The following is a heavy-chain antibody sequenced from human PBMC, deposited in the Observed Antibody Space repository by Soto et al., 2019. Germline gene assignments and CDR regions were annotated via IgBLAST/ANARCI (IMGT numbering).Heavy chain of an antibody. D-gene: IGHD6-19*01. J-gene: IGHJ4*02. CDR1: GGTFSSYA. CDR3: ARDHIAVAGLDY. Sequence: ASVKVSCKASGGTFSSYAISWVRQAPGQGLEWMGGIIPIFGTANYAQKFQGRVTITADESMSTAYMQMSSLRSEDTAVYYCARDHIAVAGLDYWGQGTLVTVSS. CDR2: IIPIFGTA. V-gene: IGHV1-69*13.